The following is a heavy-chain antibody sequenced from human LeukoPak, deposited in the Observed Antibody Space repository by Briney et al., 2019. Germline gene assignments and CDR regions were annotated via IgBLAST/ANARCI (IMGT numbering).Heavy chain of an antibody. CDR2: IKSKTDGGTT. J-gene: IGHJ4*02. CDR3: TTGFKVSVVLYYFDY. Sequence: GGSLRLSCAASGFTFSNAWMSWVRQAPGKGLEWVGRIKSKTDGGTTDYAAPVKGRFTISRDDSKNTLYLQMNSLKTEDTAVYYCTTGFKVSVVLYYFDYWGQGTLVTVSS. D-gene: IGHD3-10*01. V-gene: IGHV3-15*01. CDR1: GFTFSNAW.